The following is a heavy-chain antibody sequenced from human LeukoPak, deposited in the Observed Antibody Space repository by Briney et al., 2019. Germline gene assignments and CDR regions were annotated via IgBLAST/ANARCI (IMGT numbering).Heavy chain of an antibody. CDR1: GFTVSNSD. CDR2: IGVAGDT. V-gene: IGHV3-13*01. J-gene: IGHJ6*02. Sequence: GGSLRLSCAASGFTVSNSDIHWVRSSKGGGLGWVSTIGVAGDTYYSASVKGRFTISRDNARNSLFLQMFSLKAEDTAVYYCARGPTHLYYGMDVWGPGTTVTVSS. D-gene: IGHD1-1*01. CDR3: ARGPTHLYYGMDV.